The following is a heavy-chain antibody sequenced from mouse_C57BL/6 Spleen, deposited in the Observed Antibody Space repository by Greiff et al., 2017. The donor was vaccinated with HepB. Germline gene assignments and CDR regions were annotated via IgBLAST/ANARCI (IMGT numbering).Heavy chain of an antibody. CDR2: ISDGGSYT. J-gene: IGHJ2*01. CDR3: ARDEDGYYDY. Sequence: EVQLVESGGGLVKPGGSLKLSCAASGFTFSSYAMSWVRQTPEKRLEWVATISDGGSYTYYPDNVKGRFTISRDNAKNNLYLQMSHLKSEDTAMHYCARDEDGYYDYWGQGTTLTVSS. V-gene: IGHV5-4*01. D-gene: IGHD2-3*01. CDR1: GFTFSSYA.